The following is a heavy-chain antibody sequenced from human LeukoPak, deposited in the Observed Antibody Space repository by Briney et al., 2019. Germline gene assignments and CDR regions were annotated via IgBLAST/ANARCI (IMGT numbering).Heavy chain of an antibody. V-gene: IGHV3-33*01. CDR1: GFTFSSYG. D-gene: IGHD5-24*01. Sequence: PGRSLRLSCAASGFTFSSYGMHWVRQAPGKGLEWVAVIWYDGSNEYYADSVKGRFTISRDNSKNTLYLQMNSLTAEDTAVYYCARGRWQYEAFDYWGQGTLVTVSS. CDR3: ARGRWQYEAFDY. CDR2: IWYDGSNE. J-gene: IGHJ4*02.